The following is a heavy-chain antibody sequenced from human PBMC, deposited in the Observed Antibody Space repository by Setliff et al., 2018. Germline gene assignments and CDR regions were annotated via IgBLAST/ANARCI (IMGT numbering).Heavy chain of an antibody. CDR1: GFTFSGAV. Sequence: PGESLKISCAASGFTFSGAVIQWVRQASGKGLEWVGRIRSKADKYATDYGASAKGRFIISRDDSKKTAYLQMNSLKTEDTAVYFCSPSIYYYDTSGHSLDYWGQGTLVTAPQ. D-gene: IGHD3-22*01. J-gene: IGHJ4*02. V-gene: IGHV3-73*01. CDR3: SPSIYYYDTSGHSLDY. CDR2: IRSKADKYAT.